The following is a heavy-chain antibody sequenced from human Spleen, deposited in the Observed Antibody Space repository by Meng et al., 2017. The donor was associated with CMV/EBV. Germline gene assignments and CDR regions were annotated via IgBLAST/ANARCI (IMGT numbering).Heavy chain of an antibody. V-gene: IGHV4-4*02. CDR2: IDDSGNS. D-gene: IGHD5-18*01. J-gene: IGHJ5*02. CDR3: ARVREHTSLGNYWFDP. CDR1: GASITTTKW. Sequence: GASITTTKWWTWVRQPPGKGLQWVGEIDDSGNSNSNPSLQSRLTLSLDTSKNHLSLRLTSVTAEDTAIYYCARVREHTSLGNYWFDPWGQGTLVTVSS.